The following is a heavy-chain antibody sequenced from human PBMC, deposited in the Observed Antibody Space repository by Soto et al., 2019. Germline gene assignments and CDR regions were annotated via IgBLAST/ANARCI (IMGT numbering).Heavy chain of an antibody. V-gene: IGHV1-58*01. CDR3: AAEVNYDFWSGFFAY. J-gene: IGHJ4*02. D-gene: IGHD3-3*01. CDR1: GFTFTSSA. Sequence: SVKVSCKASGFTFTSSAVQWVRQARGQRLEWIGWIVVGSGNTNYAQKFQERVTITRDMSTSTAYMELSSLRSEDTAVYYCAAEVNYDFWSGFFAYWGQGTLVTVSS. CDR2: IVVGSGNT.